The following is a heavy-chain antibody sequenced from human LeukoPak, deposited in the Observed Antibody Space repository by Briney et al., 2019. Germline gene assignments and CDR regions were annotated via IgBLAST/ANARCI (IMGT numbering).Heavy chain of an antibody. CDR2: INQDGSQI. Sequence: PGGSLRLSCAGSGLIFSNYWLSWVRQAPGKGLEWVANINQDGSQIYYVDSVKGRFAISRDNAKNSLCLQMNSLRAEDTAVYYCVRRGSVWGDHWGQGTLVSVSS. J-gene: IGHJ4*02. CDR3: VRRGSVWGDH. V-gene: IGHV3-7*01. CDR1: GLIFSNYW. D-gene: IGHD7-27*01.